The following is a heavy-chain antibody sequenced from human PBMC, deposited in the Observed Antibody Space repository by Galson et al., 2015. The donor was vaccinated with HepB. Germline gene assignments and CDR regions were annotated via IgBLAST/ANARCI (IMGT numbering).Heavy chain of an antibody. CDR3: ARGPTSCISCWFDP. V-gene: IGHV1-18*01. J-gene: IGHJ5*02. D-gene: IGHD3-16*02. Sequence: SVKVSCKASGYTFNTYGINWVRQAPGQGLEWMGWISANNQNADYAQKFQGRVTVTTDTSTSTAYMELRSLKSDDTAVYYCARGPTSCISCWFDPWGQGTPVTVSA. CDR1: GYTFNTYG. CDR2: ISANNQNA.